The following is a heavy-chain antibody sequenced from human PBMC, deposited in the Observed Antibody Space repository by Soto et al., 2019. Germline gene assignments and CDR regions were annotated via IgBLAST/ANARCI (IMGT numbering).Heavy chain of an antibody. CDR2: ISAHIGNT. CDR1: GYAFTTYG. CDR3: ARGRYGDY. J-gene: IGHJ4*02. D-gene: IGHD1-1*01. Sequence: QVHLVQSGAEVKKPGASVKVSCQGSGYAFTTYGITWVRQAPGQGLEWMGWISAHIGNTNYAQKLQGRVTVTRDTSTSTAYMELRSLRYDDTAVYYCARGRYGDYWGQGALVTVSS. V-gene: IGHV1-18*01.